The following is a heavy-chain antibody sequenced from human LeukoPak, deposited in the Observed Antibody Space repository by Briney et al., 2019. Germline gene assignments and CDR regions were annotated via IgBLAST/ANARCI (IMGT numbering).Heavy chain of an antibody. Sequence: PGGSLRLSCAGSGFALKSYSLSWVRQAPGKGLEWVSSISSTSAYIYYADSVKGRFTISRDNVDNVVYLQMNSLGAEDTAVYYCARGAAALPRYAFDIWGQGTMVTVSS. D-gene: IGHD2-2*01. V-gene: IGHV3-21*01. CDR3: ARGAAALPRYAFDI. CDR2: ISSTSAYI. J-gene: IGHJ3*02. CDR1: GFALKSYS.